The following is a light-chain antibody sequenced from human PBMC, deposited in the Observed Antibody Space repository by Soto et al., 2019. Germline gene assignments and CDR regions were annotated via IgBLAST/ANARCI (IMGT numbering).Light chain of an antibody. V-gene: IGKV3-11*01. CDR1: QSVSSY. CDR3: QQRSNWPPRIT. Sequence: EIVLTQSASTLSWSPGERATLSCRASQSVSSYLAWYQQKPGQAPRLLVYDASNRATGIPARFSGSGSGTDFTLTISSLEPEDFAVYYCQQRSNWPPRITFGQGTRLEIK. CDR2: DAS. J-gene: IGKJ5*01.